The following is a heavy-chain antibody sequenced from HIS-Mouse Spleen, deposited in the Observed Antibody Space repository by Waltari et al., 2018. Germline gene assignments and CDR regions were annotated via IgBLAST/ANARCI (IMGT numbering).Heavy chain of an antibody. V-gene: IGHV4-38-2*02. CDR2: IYHSGST. CDR1: GYSISRGYF. CDR3: ARVKT. J-gene: IGHJ5*02. Sequence: QVQLQESGPGLVKPSETLYLPCPVSGYSISRGYFWGWIRQPPGKGLEWIGSIYHSGSTYYNPSLKRRVTISVDTSKNQFSLKLSSVTAADTAVYYCARVKTWGQGTLVTVSS.